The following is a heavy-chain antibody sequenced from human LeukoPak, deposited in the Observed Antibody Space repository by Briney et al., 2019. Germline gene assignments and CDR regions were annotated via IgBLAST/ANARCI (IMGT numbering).Heavy chain of an antibody. CDR1: GGSFSGYY. CDR2: INRSGST. CDR3: ARGAEISVAGKTEFDY. D-gene: IGHD6-19*01. Sequence: SETLSLTCAVYGGSFSGYYWSWIRQPPGKGLEWIGEINRSGSTNYNPSLKSRVTISVDTSKNQFSLKLSSVTAADTAVYYCARGAEISVAGKTEFDYWGQGTLVTVSS. V-gene: IGHV4-34*01. J-gene: IGHJ4*02.